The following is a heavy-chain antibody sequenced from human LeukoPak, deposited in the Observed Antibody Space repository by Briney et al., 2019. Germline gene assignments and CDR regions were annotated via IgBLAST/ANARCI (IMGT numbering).Heavy chain of an antibody. CDR1: GGSISSSSYY. V-gene: IGHV4-39*01. J-gene: IGHJ4*02. CDR3: ARHDYSNYHNYFDY. D-gene: IGHD4-11*01. CDR2: IYYSGST. Sequence: SETLSFTCTVSGGSISSSSYYWGWIRQPPGKGLEWIGSIYYSGSTYYNPSLKSRVTISVDASKNQFSLKLSSVTAADTAVYYCARHDYSNYHNYFDYWGQGTLVTVSS.